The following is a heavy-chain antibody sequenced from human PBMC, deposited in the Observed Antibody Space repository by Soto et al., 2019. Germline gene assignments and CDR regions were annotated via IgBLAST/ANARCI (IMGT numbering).Heavy chain of an antibody. CDR1: GGTFSSYA. Sequence: QVQLVQSGAEVKKPGSSVKVSCKASGGTFSSYAISWVRQAPGQGLEWMGGIIPIFGTANYAQKFQGRVTITADESTSTAYKELSSLRSEDTAVYYCARPSSLNYYDSSGYQIDYWGQGTLVTVSS. CDR2: IIPIFGTA. V-gene: IGHV1-69*12. J-gene: IGHJ4*02. CDR3: ARPSSLNYYDSSGYQIDY. D-gene: IGHD3-22*01.